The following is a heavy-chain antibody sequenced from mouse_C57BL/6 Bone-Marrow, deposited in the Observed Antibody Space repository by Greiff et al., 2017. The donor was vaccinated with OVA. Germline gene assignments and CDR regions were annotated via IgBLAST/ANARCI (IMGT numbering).Heavy chain of an antibody. D-gene: IGHD2-3*01. J-gene: IGHJ3*01. CDR2: IDPETGGT. V-gene: IGHV1-15*01. CDR1: GYTFTDYE. Sequence: VKLQQSGAELVRPGASVTLSCKASGYTFTDYEMHWVKQTPVHGLEWIGAIDPETGGTAYNQKFKGKAILTADKSSSTAYMELRSLTSEDSAVYYCTRFDDGYKAWFAYWGQGTLVTVSA. CDR3: TRFDDGYKAWFAY.